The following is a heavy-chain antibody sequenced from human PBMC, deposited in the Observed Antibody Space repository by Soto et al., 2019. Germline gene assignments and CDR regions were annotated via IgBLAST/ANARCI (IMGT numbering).Heavy chain of an antibody. Sequence: SETLSLTCNVSGGSIRTSYWTWIRQPPGKGLEWIGYIYHTGFTHYNPSLGGRATISVDTSKSQFSLRLNSVTAADTAVYYCARDLWGYCGTDCYPLDVWGQGTTVTVSS. J-gene: IGHJ6*02. CDR3: ARDLWGYCGTDCYPLDV. V-gene: IGHV4-59*01. CDR1: GGSIRTSY. CDR2: IYHTGFT. D-gene: IGHD2-21*02.